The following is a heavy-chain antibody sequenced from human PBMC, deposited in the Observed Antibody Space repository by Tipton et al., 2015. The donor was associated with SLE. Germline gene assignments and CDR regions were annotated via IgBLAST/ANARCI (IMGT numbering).Heavy chain of an antibody. D-gene: IGHD2-21*01. V-gene: IGHV3-20*04. J-gene: IGHJ4*02. CDR1: GFTFGDYV. CDR3: VEIVVLGIPD. Sequence: SLRLSCAASGFTFGDYVMSWVRQAPGKGLEWVSGVDWAGVNTNYADSVRGRFTISRDNAKNTLYLQMSSLRPEDTAVYYCVEIVVLGIPDWGQGTLVTVSS. CDR2: VDWAGVNT.